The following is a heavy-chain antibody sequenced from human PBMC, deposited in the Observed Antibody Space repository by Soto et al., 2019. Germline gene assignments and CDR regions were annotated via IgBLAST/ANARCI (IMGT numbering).Heavy chain of an antibody. CDR1: GGTFSSYA. V-gene: IGHV1-69*13. J-gene: IGHJ6*02. Sequence: ASVKVSCKASGGTFSSYAISWVRQAPGQGLEWMGGIIPIFGTANYAQKFQGRVTITADESTSTAYMELSSLRSEDTAVYYCASPFGELPYFYYYYGMDVWGQGTTVTVSS. CDR2: IIPIFGTA. D-gene: IGHD3-10*01. CDR3: ASPFGELPYFYYYYGMDV.